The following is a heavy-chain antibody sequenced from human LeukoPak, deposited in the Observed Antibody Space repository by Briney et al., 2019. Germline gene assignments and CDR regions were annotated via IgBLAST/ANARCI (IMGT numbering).Heavy chain of an antibody. CDR3: ARPERGYSYGYQSPFDY. CDR2: ISGSGGST. J-gene: IGHJ4*02. D-gene: IGHD5-18*01. V-gene: IGHV3-23*01. Sequence: GGSLRLSCAASGFTFSSYAMGWVRQAPGKGLEWVSAISGSGGSTYYADSVKGRFTISRDNSKNTLYLQMNSLRAEDTAVYYCARPERGYSYGYQSPFDYWGQGTLVTVSS. CDR1: GFTFSSYA.